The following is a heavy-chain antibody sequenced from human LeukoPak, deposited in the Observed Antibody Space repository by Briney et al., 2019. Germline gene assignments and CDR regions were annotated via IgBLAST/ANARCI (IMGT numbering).Heavy chain of an antibody. V-gene: IGHV3-7*01. Sequence: GGSLRLSCAASGFTFSSYWMSWVRQAPGKGQEGVANIKQDGSERYYMDSVKGRFTISRDNAKNSLYLQMNSLRAEDTAVYYCARDPPQIGEGRDYWGQGTLVTVSS. CDR1: GFTFSSYW. CDR2: IKQDGSER. D-gene: IGHD3-16*01. CDR3: ARDPPQIGEGRDY. J-gene: IGHJ4*02.